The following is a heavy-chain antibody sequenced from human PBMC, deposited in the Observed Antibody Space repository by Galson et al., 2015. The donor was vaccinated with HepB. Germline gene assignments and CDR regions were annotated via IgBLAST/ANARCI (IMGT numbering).Heavy chain of an antibody. V-gene: IGHV3-53*01. D-gene: IGHD5-18*01. CDR3: ARVPVQLWLAGSPGGMDV. Sequence: SLRLSCAASGFTVSSNYMSWVRQAPGKGLEWVSVIYSGGSTYYADSVKGRFTISRDNSKNSLYLQMNSLRAEDTAVYYCARVPVQLWLAGSPGGMDVWGQGTTVTVSS. CDR1: GFTVSSNY. CDR2: IYSGGST. J-gene: IGHJ6*02.